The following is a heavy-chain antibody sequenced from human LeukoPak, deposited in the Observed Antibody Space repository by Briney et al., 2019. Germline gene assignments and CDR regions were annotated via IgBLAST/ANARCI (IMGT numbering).Heavy chain of an antibody. D-gene: IGHD5-24*01. V-gene: IGHV3-33*01. CDR1: GFTFSSYG. Sequence: PGRSLRLSCAASGFTFSSYGMHWVRQAPGKGLEWVAVIWYDGSNKYYADSVKSRFTISRDNSKNTLYLQMNSLRAEDTAVYYCSRDRDGYPYVYWGQGTLVTVSS. J-gene: IGHJ4*02. CDR2: IWYDGSNK. CDR3: SRDRDGYPYVY.